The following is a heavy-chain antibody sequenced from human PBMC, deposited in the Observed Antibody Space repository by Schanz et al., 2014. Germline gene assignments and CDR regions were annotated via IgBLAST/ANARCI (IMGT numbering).Heavy chain of an antibody. D-gene: IGHD2-15*01. CDR1: GSDIRGFH. V-gene: IGHV4-59*08. J-gene: IGHJ3*02. CDR2: IAYSGST. Sequence: QVQLQESGPGQVRPSETLSLTCTVSGSDIRGFHWSWIRQSPVKGLEWIGYIAYSGSTNYNPSRQSQVTISLGTSQSHFSLRLTSVTAADTAVYYCARPRYCTGSSCYDAFDIWGQGTMVTVSS. CDR3: ARPRYCTGSSCYDAFDI.